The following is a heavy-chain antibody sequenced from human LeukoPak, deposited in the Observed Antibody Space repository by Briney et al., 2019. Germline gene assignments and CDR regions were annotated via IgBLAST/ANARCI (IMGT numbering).Heavy chain of an antibody. V-gene: IGHV3-33*03. D-gene: IGHD3-16*02. CDR2: IWYDGINK. CDR1: GFTFDTYG. Sequence: GGSLRLSCVASGFTFDTYGMHWVRQAPGKGLEWVGVIWYDGINKFYGDSVKGRFTISRDNSKNTLYLQMNSLRREDSAGYYCTKDMRVLDWGQGTLVTVSS. J-gene: IGHJ4*02. CDR3: TKDMRVLD.